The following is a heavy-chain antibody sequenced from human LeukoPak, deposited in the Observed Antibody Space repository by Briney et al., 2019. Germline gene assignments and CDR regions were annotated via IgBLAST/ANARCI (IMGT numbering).Heavy chain of an antibody. CDR3: AKNYGDSNWFDP. V-gene: IGHV6-1*01. D-gene: IGHD4-17*01. J-gene: IGHJ5*02. CDR2: TYYRSNWFN. Sequence: SQTLSLTCAISGDSVSSNSAAWNWIRQSPSRGLGWLGITYYRSNWFNDFALSVKSRITINPDTSKNQFSLQLNSLTPQDTTVYYCAKNYGDSNWFDPWGQGTLVTVSS. CDR1: GDSVSSNSAA.